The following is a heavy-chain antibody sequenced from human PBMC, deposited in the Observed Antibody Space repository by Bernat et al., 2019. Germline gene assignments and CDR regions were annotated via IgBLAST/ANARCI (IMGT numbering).Heavy chain of an antibody. CDR3: ARRRGSASLDY. Sequence: EVQLVESGGGLVKPGGSLRLSCAASGFTFSSYSMNWVRQAPGKGLEWVSSISSSSSYIYYADSVKGRFTISRDNAQNSLYLQLNSLRVEDTAVYYCARRRGSASLDYWGQGTLITVSS. V-gene: IGHV3-21*04. D-gene: IGHD6-19*01. J-gene: IGHJ4*02. CDR2: ISSSSSYI. CDR1: GFTFSSYS.